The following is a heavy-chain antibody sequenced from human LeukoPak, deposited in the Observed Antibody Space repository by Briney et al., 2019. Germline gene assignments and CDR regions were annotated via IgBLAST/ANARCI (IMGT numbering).Heavy chain of an antibody. CDR3: AKDPQNGDYAHYFDH. CDR2: ISNDGTKK. D-gene: IGHD4-17*01. CDR1: GFTFNSFG. V-gene: IGHV3-30*18. J-gene: IGHJ4*02. Sequence: GGSLRLSCTASGFTFNSFGMHWVRQAPGKGLEWVAVISNDGTKKSHAASVRGRFTISRDNAQNTLSLQMDSLRPEDTAIYYCAKDPQNGDYAHYFDHWGQGTLVTVSS.